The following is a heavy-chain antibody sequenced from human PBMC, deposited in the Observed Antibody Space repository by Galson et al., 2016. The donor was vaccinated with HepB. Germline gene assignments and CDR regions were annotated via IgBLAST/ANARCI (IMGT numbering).Heavy chain of an antibody. D-gene: IGHD7-27*01. Sequence: SLRLSCAASGFTFSSYVMNWVRQAPGKGLEWVSTISGDGDSTYYADSVKGRFTISRDNSKNTLYLQMNSLRAEDTAIYYCARRDSTGALDYWGQGTLVTVSS. V-gene: IGHV3-23*01. CDR3: ARRDSTGALDY. J-gene: IGHJ4*02. CDR2: ISGDGDST. CDR1: GFTFSSYV.